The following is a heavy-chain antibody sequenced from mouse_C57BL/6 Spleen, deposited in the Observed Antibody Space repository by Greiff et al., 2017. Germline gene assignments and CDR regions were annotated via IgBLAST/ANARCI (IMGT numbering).Heavy chain of an antibody. CDR2: INPNNGGT. V-gene: IGHV1-26*01. Sequence: EVQLQQSGPELVKPGASVKISCKASGYTFTDYYMNWVKQSHGKSLEWIGDINPNNGGTSYNQKFKGKATLTVDKSSSTAYMELRSLTSEDSSVYYCAARGLDYGNWYFDVWGTGTTVTVSS. D-gene: IGHD2-4*01. CDR1: GYTFTDYY. J-gene: IGHJ1*03. CDR3: AARGLDYGNWYFDV.